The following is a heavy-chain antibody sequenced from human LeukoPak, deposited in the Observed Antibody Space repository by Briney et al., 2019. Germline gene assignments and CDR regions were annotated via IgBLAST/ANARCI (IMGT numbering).Heavy chain of an antibody. CDR1: GGTFSSYA. J-gene: IGHJ4*02. D-gene: IGHD6-6*01. CDR2: IIPIFGTA. Sequence: SVKVSCKASGGTFSSYAISWVRQAPGQGLEWMGGIIPIFGTANYAQKFQGRVTITTDESTSTAYMELSSLRSEDTAVYYCARDTYSSSSGYFDYWGQGILVTVSS. V-gene: IGHV1-69*05. CDR3: ARDTYSSSSGYFDY.